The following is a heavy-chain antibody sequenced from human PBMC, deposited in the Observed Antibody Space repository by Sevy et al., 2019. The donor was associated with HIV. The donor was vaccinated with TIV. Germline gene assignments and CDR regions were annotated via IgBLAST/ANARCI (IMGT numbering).Heavy chain of an antibody. CDR3: ARDCPNGVCYKNYYYYYGMDV. CDR2: ISAYNGNT. Sequence: ASVKVSCKASGYTFTSYGISWVRQAPGQGLEWMGWISAYNGNTNYAQKLQGRVTMTTDTSTSTAYMELRSLRSDDTAVYYCARDCPNGVCYKNYYYYYGMDVWGQGTTVTVSS. D-gene: IGHD2-8*01. CDR1: GYTFTSYG. V-gene: IGHV1-18*04. J-gene: IGHJ6*02.